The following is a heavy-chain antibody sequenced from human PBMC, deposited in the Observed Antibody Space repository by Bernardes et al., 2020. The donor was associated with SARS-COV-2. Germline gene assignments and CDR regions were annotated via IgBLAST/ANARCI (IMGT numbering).Heavy chain of an antibody. V-gene: IGHV1-2*02. Sequence: ASVKVACKASGYTFTDYFIHWVRQPPGQRLEWLGWINPNTGGTNYVQKFQGRVTMTRDTSITTAYMELSWLGSDDTAIYYCARTRTTISTTGIPVDYWGQGTLVTVSS. CDR1: GYTFTDYF. CDR2: INPNTGGT. CDR3: ARTRTTISTTGIPVDY. J-gene: IGHJ4*02. D-gene: IGHD2-21*02.